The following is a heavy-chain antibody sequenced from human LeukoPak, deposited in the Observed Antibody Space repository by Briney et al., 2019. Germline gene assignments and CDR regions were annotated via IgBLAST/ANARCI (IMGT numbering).Heavy chain of an antibody. CDR2: ISSSSSTI. CDR3: ARSQWFGESKSYGMDV. J-gene: IGHJ6*02. CDR1: GFTFSSYS. V-gene: IGHV3-48*04. Sequence: GGSLRLSCAASGFTFSSYSMNWVRQAPGKGLEWVSYISSSSSTIYYADSVKGRFTISRDNAKSSLYLQMNSLRAEDTAVYYCARSQWFGESKSYGMDVWGQGTTVTVSS. D-gene: IGHD3-10*01.